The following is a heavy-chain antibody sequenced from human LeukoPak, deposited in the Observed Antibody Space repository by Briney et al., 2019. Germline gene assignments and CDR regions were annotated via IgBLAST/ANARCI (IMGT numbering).Heavy chain of an antibody. CDR3: ARGLMVYAIHFDY. CDR1: GFTFSSYW. Sequence: GGSLRLSCAASGFTFSSYWMSWVRQAPGKGLEWAANIKQDGSEKYYVDSVKGRFTISRDNAKNSLYLQMNSLRAEDTAVYYCARGLMVYAIHFDYWGQGTLVTVSS. D-gene: IGHD2-8*01. J-gene: IGHJ4*02. V-gene: IGHV3-7*01. CDR2: IKQDGSEK.